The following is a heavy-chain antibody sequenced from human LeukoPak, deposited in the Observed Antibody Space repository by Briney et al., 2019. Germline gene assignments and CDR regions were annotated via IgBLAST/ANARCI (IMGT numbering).Heavy chain of an antibody. Sequence: SETLSLTCTVSGGSISSGGYYWSWIRQHPGKGLEWIGYIYYSGSTYYNPSLKSRVTISVDTSKNQFSPKLSSVTAADTAVYYCASNGWRDYYDSSGYPDYWGQGTLVTVSS. J-gene: IGHJ4*02. CDR3: ASNGWRDYYDSSGYPDY. D-gene: IGHD3-22*01. CDR2: IYYSGST. CDR1: GGSISSGGYY. V-gene: IGHV4-31*03.